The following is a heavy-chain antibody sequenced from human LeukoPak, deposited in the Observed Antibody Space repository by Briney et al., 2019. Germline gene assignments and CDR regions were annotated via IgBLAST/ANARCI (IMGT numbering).Heavy chain of an antibody. CDR3: ARGGYYGSGNDFRFDP. CDR1: GGPISSYY. Sequence: PSETLSLTCTVSGGPISSYYWSWIRQPPGKGLEWIGEINHSGSTNYNPSLKSRVTISVDTSKNQFSLKLSSVTAADTAVYYCARGGYYGSGNDFRFDPWGQGTLVTVSS. J-gene: IGHJ5*02. CDR2: INHSGST. D-gene: IGHD3-10*01. V-gene: IGHV4-34*01.